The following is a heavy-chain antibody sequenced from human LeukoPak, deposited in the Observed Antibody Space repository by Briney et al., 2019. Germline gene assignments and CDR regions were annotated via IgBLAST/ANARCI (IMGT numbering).Heavy chain of an antibody. Sequence: GGSLKLSCAASGFTFSGSAMHWVRQASGKGLEWVGRIRSKANSYATAYAASVKGRFTTSRDDSKNTAYLQMNSLKTEDTAVYYCTVTLRGGGSCYYWGQGTLVTVSS. V-gene: IGHV3-73*01. D-gene: IGHD2-15*01. CDR1: GFTFSGSA. CDR3: TVTLRGGGSCYY. J-gene: IGHJ4*02. CDR2: IRSKANSYAT.